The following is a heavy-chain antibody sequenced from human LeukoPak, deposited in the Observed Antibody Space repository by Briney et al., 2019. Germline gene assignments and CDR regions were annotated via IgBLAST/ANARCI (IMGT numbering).Heavy chain of an antibody. Sequence: ASVKVSCKASGYTFTRYGISWVRQAPGQGLEWMGWISAYNGNTNYAQKLQGRVTMTTDTSTSTAYMELRSLRSDDTAVYYCARGRGARGYSYYTGQENWFDPWGQGTLVTVSS. CDR3: ARGRGARGYSYYTGQENWFDP. J-gene: IGHJ5*02. CDR2: ISAYNGNT. D-gene: IGHD5-18*01. V-gene: IGHV1-18*04. CDR1: GYTFTRYG.